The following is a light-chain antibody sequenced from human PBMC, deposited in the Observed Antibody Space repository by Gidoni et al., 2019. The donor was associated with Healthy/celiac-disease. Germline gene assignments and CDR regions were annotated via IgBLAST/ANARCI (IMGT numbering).Light chain of an antibody. J-gene: IGKJ4*01. V-gene: IGKV2-28*01. CDR1: QSLFHTNGYNY. CDR2: LGS. CDR3: KQNRRAPLT. Sequence: VMTQSPLSLSVTPGESASISCRSSQSLFHTNGYNYLAWYLQKPGQSPQLLIYLGSHRAPGVPDRFSGSGSGTEFTLTISRVEAEDVGVYFCKQNRRAPLTCGGGTKVE.